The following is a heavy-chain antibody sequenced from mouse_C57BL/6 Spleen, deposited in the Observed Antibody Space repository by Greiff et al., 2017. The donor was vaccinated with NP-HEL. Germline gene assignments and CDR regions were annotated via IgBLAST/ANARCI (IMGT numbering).Heavy chain of an antibody. CDR2: IYPRSGNP. CDR3: ARRGGLLLYYAMDY. D-gene: IGHD1-1*01. J-gene: IGHJ4*01. Sequence: VQLQQSGAELARPGASVKLSCKASGSTFTSYGISWVKQRTGQGLEWIGEIYPRSGNPYYNEKFKGKATLTADKSSSTAYMELRSLTSEDSAVYFCARRGGLLLYYAMDYWGQGTSVTVSS. CDR1: GSTFTSYG. V-gene: IGHV1-81*01.